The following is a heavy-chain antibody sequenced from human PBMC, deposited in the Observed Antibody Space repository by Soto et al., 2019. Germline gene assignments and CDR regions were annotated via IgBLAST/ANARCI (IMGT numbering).Heavy chain of an antibody. CDR1: GYTITSYY. J-gene: IGHJ6*02. V-gene: IGHV1-46*01. CDR3: ARRQYQLLWGYYYYGMDV. Sequence: ASVKVSCKASGYTITSYYMHWVRQAPGQGLEWMGIINPSGGSTSYAQKFQGRVTMTRDTSTSTVYMELSSLRSEDTAVYYCARRQYQLLWGYYYYGMDVWGQGTTVTVSS. CDR2: INPSGGST. D-gene: IGHD2-2*01.